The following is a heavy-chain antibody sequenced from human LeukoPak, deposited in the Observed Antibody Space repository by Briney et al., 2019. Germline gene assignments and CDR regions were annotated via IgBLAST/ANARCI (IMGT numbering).Heavy chain of an antibody. CDR1: GYTFTGYY. CDR2: INPNSGGT. V-gene: IGHV1-2*06. J-gene: IGHJ4*02. Sequence: SVKVSCKASGYTFTGYYMHWVRQAPGQGLEWMGRINPNSGGTNYAQKFQGRVTMTRDTATSTVYMELSSLRSEDTAAFYCARSTSSSGRPLYYFDYWGQGSLLTVSS. CDR3: ARSTSSSGRPLYYFDY. D-gene: IGHD1-26*01.